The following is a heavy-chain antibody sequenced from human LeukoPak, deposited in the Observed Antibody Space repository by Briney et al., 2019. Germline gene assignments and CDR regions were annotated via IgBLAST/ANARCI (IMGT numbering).Heavy chain of an antibody. CDR3: ARWHGLQSLDY. CDR2: IYSGGST. V-gene: IGHV3-53*01. J-gene: IGHJ4*02. D-gene: IGHD4-11*01. Sequence: PGGSLRLSCAASGFTVSSNYLSWVRQAPGKGLEWVSLIYSGGSTFYADSVKGRFTISRDNSKNTLYLQMDSLRTEDTAVYYCARWHGLQSLDYWGQGTLVTVSS. CDR1: GFTVSSNY.